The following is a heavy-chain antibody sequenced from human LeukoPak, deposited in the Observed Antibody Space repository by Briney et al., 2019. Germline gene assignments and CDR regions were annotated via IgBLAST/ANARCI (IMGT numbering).Heavy chain of an antibody. CDR1: GYTFGTSG. J-gene: IGHJ1*01. V-gene: IGHV1-18*01. CDR3: ARDGPLGYFQD. D-gene: IGHD3-10*01. Sequence: ASVKLSCKTSGYTFGTSGICWVRQAPGQGLEWMGWIRPDFRMTYYAQKVQGRVAMTADTSTKTAYLELRSLRSDDTAVYYCARDGPLGYFQDWGQGTLVTVSS. CDR2: IRPDFRMT.